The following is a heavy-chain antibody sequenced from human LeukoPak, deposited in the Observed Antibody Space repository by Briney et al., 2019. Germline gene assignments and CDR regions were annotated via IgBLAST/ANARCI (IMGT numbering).Heavy chain of an antibody. J-gene: IGHJ4*02. CDR3: ARDLLGSYLFYFDY. CDR1: GFTFSSYS. D-gene: IGHD3-16*01. CDR2: ISSSSSTI. Sequence: GGSLRLSCAASGFTFSSYSMNWVRQAPGKGLEWVSYISSSSSTIYYADSVKGRFTISRDNAKNSLYLQMNSLRDEDTAVYYCARDLLGSYLFYFDYWGQGTLVTVSP. V-gene: IGHV3-48*02.